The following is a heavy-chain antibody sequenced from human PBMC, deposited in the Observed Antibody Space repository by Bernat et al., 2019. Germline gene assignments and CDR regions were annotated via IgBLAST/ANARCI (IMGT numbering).Heavy chain of an antibody. V-gene: IGHV3-23*01. J-gene: IGHJ4*02. D-gene: IGHD3-10*01. CDR1: GFTFSSYA. CDR2: ISSGGGGT. Sequence: EVQLLESGGGLVQPGGSLRLSCAASGFTFSSYAMTWVRQAPGKGLEWVSTISSGGGGTYYADSVKGRFTISRDNSENTLYLQVNSLRAEETALYYCAKGRGSQGVFDYWGQGTLVSVSS. CDR3: AKGRGSQGVFDY.